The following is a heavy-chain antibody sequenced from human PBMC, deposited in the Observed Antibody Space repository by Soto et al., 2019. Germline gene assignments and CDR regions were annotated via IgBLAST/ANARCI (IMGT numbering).Heavy chain of an antibody. CDR1: GFTSSSYS. CDR3: ARGTRGSRFYYYYYGMDV. Sequence: EVQLVDSGGGLVQPGGSLRLSCAASGFTSSSYSMNWVRQAPGKGLERVSCISSSSSTIYYADSVKGRFTISRNNAKNSLYLQMNSLRDEDTAVYYCARGTRGSRFYYYYYGMDVWGQGTTVTVSS. D-gene: IGHD5-12*01. V-gene: IGHV3-48*02. CDR2: ISSSSSTI. J-gene: IGHJ6*02.